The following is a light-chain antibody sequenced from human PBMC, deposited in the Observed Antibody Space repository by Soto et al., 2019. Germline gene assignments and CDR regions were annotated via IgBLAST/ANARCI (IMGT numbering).Light chain of an antibody. V-gene: IGKV3-15*01. Sequence: EIVLTQSPCTLSVSPGERATLSCRASQSVSSKLAWYQQKPGQAPRLLFYGASTGATGIPARFSGSGSETEFTLSISSLQSEDFAVYYCQQYNNWPXTFGQGTKVDIK. CDR2: GAS. CDR3: QQYNNWPXT. J-gene: IGKJ1*01. CDR1: QSVSSK.